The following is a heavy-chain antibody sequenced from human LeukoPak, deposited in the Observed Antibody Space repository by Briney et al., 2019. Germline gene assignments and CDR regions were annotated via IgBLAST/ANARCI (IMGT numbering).Heavy chain of an antibody. CDR3: ASVALLWFGDPGYFQH. Sequence: SETLSLTCTVSGGSISSYYWSWIRQPPGKGLEWIGYIYYSGSTNYNPSLKSRVTISVDTSKNQFSLKLSSVTAADTAVYYCASVALLWFGDPGYFQHWGQGTLVTVSS. J-gene: IGHJ1*01. CDR2: IYYSGST. D-gene: IGHD3-10*01. V-gene: IGHV4-59*01. CDR1: GGSISSYY.